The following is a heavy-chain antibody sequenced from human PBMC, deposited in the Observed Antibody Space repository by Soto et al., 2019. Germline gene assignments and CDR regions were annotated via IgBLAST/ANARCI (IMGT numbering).Heavy chain of an antibody. CDR2: IDSDGTST. CDR3: ARIAAGGTRAFDS. D-gene: IGHD6-13*01. J-gene: IGHJ4*02. V-gene: IGHV3-74*03. Sequence: GSLRLSCVGSGFTFRGYLRHLVRQAPGKGLVWVSRIDSDGTSTTYADFVKGRFTISRDNAKNMLSLQMNGLTAEDTAVYYCARIAAGGTRAFDSWGQGTLVTVSS. CDR1: GFTFRGYL.